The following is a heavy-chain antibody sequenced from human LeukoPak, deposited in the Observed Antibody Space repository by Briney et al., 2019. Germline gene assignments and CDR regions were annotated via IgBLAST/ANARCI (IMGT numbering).Heavy chain of an antibody. D-gene: IGHD6-19*01. V-gene: IGHV1-46*01. CDR2: INPSGGST. J-gene: IGHJ6*03. CDR1: GYTFTSYY. CDR3: ARDHSSGWYLYYYYYMDV. Sequence: ASVKVSCKAPGYTFTSYYMHWVRQAPGQGLEWMGIINPSGGSTSYAQKFQGRVTMTRDMSTSTVYMELSSLRSEDTAVYYCARDHSSGWYLYYYYYMDVWGKGTTVTVSS.